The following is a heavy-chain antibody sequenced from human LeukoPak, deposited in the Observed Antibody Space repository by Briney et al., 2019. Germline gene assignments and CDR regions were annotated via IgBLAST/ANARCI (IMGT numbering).Heavy chain of an antibody. CDR3: ARDSTFAVATFDY. CDR1: GFTFSSYS. V-gene: IGHV3-21*01. Sequence: PGGSLRLSCAASGFTFSSYSMNWVRQAPGKGLEWVSSISSSSSYIYYADSVKGRFTTSRDNAKNSLYLQMNSLRAEDTAVYYCARDSTFAVATFDYWGQGTLVTVSS. CDR2: ISSSSSYI. J-gene: IGHJ4*02. D-gene: IGHD2/OR15-2a*01.